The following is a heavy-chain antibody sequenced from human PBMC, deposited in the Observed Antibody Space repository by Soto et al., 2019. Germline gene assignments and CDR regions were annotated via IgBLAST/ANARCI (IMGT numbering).Heavy chain of an antibody. D-gene: IGHD3-3*01. CDR2: ISGSGGST. V-gene: IGHV3-23*01. J-gene: IGHJ4*02. Sequence: GGSLRLSCAASGFTFSSYAMSWVRQAPGKGLEWVSAISGSGGSTYYADSVKGRFTISRDNSKNTLYLQMNSLRAEDTAVYYCAKVPRLRFLEWLFDYWGQGTLVTVSS. CDR3: AKVPRLRFLEWLFDY. CDR1: GFTFSSYA.